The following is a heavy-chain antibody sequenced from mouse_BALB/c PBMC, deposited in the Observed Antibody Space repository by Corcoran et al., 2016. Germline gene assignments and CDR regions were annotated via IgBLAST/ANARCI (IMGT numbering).Heavy chain of an antibody. CDR1: GYTFTNYG. D-gene: IGHD2-10*02. V-gene: IGHV9-3*02. Sequence: QIQLVQSGPELKKPGETVKISCKASGYTFTNYGMNWVKQAPGKGLKWMGWINTNTGEPTYAEEFKGRFAFSLETSASTAYLQINNLKNEDTATYFCARKVWVMDYWGQGTSVTVSS. CDR3: ARKVWVMDY. J-gene: IGHJ4*01. CDR2: INTNTGEP.